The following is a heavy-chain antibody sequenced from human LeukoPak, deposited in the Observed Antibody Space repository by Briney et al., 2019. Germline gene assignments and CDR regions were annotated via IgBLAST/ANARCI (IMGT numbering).Heavy chain of an antibody. CDR1: GYTFTSYD. CDR3: AREDRLYYGSGSYYWFDP. V-gene: IGHV1-8*01. CDR2: MNPNSGNT. D-gene: IGHD3-10*01. Sequence: ASVKVSCKASGYTFTSYDINWVRQATGQGLEWMGWMNPNSGNTGYAQKFQGRVTMTRDTSTSTAYMELSSLRSEDTAVYYCAREDRLYYGSGSYYWFDPWGQGTLVTVSS. J-gene: IGHJ5*02.